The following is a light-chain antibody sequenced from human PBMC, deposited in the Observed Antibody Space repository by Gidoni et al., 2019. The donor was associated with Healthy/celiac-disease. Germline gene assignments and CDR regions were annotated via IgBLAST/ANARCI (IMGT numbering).Light chain of an antibody. CDR1: ALPKQY. CDR2: KDS. Sequence: SYELTQPPSVSVSPGQTARITCSGDALPKQYASWYQQKPGQAPVLVRYKDSERPSGIPERFSGSLSGTTVTLTISGVQAEDEADYYCQSADSSGTYVVFGGGTKLTVL. V-gene: IGLV3-25*03. CDR3: QSADSSGTYVV. J-gene: IGLJ2*01.